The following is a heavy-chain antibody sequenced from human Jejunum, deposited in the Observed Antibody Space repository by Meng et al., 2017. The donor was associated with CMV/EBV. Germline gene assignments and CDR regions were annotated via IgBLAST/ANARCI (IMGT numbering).Heavy chain of an antibody. V-gene: IGHV3-30*04. CDR2: ISFDGTDE. J-gene: IGHJ4*02. CDR1: FTFGNYA. CDR3: ARPRVSYTNWAPQGH. D-gene: IGHD2-2*02. Sequence: FTFGNYAMHWVRQAPGKGLECVAIISFDGTDEYYSDSVKGRFSISRDDSKNTVYLQMNSLTTEDTAIYYCARPRVSYTNWAPQGHWGQGTRVTVSS.